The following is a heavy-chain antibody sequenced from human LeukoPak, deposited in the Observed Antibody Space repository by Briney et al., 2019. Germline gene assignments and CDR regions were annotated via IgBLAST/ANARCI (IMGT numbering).Heavy chain of an antibody. V-gene: IGHV4-59*01. Sequence: SETLSLTCTVSGGSISSYYWSWIRQPPGKGLEWIGYIYYSGSTNYNPSLKSRVTISVDTSKNQFSLKLSSVTAADTAVYYCARVRPGYSYGSTIFTFDYWGQGTLVTVSS. D-gene: IGHD5-18*01. CDR3: ARVRPGYSYGSTIFTFDY. CDR2: IYYSGST. CDR1: GGSISSYY. J-gene: IGHJ4*02.